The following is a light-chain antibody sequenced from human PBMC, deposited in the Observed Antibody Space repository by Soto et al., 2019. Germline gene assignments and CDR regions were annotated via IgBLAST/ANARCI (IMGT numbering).Light chain of an antibody. V-gene: IGKV1-33*01. CDR1: HDIRKY. CDR2: DAS. Sequence: IQMTQSPSSLSASVGDRVTITCQASHDIRKYLNWYQQKPGKAPKLLIYDASNMETGVPSRFTGSGSGTDFTFTISSLQPEDIATYYCLQHNSYPPTFGQGTRLEIK. J-gene: IGKJ5*01. CDR3: LQHNSYPPT.